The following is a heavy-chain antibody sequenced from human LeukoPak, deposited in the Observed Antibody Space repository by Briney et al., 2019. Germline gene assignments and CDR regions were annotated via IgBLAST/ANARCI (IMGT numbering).Heavy chain of an antibody. CDR2: IYTSGST. V-gene: IGHV4-4*09. J-gene: IGHJ6*03. CDR3: AIVDYYYYYMDV. Sequence: SETLSLTCTVSGGSISSNYWSWIRQPPGKGLEWIGYIYTSGSTNYNPSLKSRVTISVDTSKNQFSLKLSSVTAADTAVYYCAIVDYYYYYMDVWGKGTTVTVSS. D-gene: IGHD2-21*01. CDR1: GGSISSNY.